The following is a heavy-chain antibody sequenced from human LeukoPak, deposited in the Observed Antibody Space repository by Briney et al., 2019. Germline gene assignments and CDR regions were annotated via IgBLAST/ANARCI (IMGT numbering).Heavy chain of an antibody. Sequence: SETLSLTCTVSGGSISSYYWSWIRQPPGKGLEWIGYIYYSGSTNYNPSLKSRATISVDTSKNQFSLKLSSVTAADTAVYYCARTSVGATSDFDYWGQGTLVTVSS. CDR3: ARTSVGATSDFDY. J-gene: IGHJ4*02. D-gene: IGHD1-26*01. CDR1: GGSISSYY. CDR2: IYYSGST. V-gene: IGHV4-59*08.